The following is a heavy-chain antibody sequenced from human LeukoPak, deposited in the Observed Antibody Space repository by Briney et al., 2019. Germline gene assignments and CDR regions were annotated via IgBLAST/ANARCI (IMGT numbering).Heavy chain of an antibody. D-gene: IGHD6-19*01. CDR1: GFPFSNSA. J-gene: IGHJ4*01. V-gene: IGHV3-23*01. CDR3: AKGIYSSGWSYFDY. CDR2: LSGSGITT. Sequence: GGSLRLSCAASGFPFSNSAMSWVRQAPGKGLEWVSTLSGSGITTYYADSVKGRFTISRDNSKNTLYLQMNSLRAEDTAVYYCAKGIYSSGWSYFDYWGHGTLVTVSS.